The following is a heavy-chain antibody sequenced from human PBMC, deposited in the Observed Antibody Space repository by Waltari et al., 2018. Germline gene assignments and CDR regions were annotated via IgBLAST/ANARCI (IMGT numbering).Heavy chain of an antibody. CDR3: ARAEGVAAGGKAYNYFDS. CDR2: IHHRGSA. J-gene: IGHJ5*01. D-gene: IGHD6-13*01. Sequence: QVQLQESGPRLVKPSETLSLLCSVSGHSITRDYYWACLRQSPEKGLEWIGTIHHRGSAYYSPSLKSRVTLSVDTSKNQFYLRVTSLTAADTAMYFCARAEGVAAGGKAYNYFDSWGQGTLVTVSS. V-gene: IGHV4-38-2*02. CDR1: GHSITRDYY.